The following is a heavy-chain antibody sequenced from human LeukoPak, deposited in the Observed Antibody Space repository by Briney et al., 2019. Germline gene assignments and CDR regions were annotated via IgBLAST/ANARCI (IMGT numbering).Heavy chain of an antibody. D-gene: IGHD5-18*01. CDR1: GYTFTSYY. V-gene: IGHV1-46*01. CDR2: INPRGGST. CDR3: AREQMGWIQLSFDY. J-gene: IGHJ4*02. Sequence: ASVKVSCTGSGYTFTSYYMHWVRQAPVQGLEWVGIINPRGGSTSYAQKYQGRVTMTRDTSTSTVYMELSSLRSEVTAVYYCAREQMGWIQLSFDYWGQGTLVTVSS.